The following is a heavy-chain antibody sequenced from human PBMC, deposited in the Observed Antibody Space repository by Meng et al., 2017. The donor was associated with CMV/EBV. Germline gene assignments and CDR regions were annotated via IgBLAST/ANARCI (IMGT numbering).Heavy chain of an antibody. Sequence: QLHLPGPGPGRVKPSETLALTCTVSGGSISSRSYYWGWIRQPPGKGLEWIGSIYYSGSTYYNPSLKSRVTISVDTSKNQFSLKLSSVTAADTAVYYCASIVGAQDYWGQGTLVTVSS. CDR1: GGSISSRSYY. CDR3: ASIVGAQDY. D-gene: IGHD1-26*01. V-gene: IGHV4-39*07. J-gene: IGHJ4*02. CDR2: IYYSGST.